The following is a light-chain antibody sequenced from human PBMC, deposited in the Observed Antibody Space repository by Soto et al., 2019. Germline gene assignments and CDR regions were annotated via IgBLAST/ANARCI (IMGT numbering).Light chain of an antibody. CDR1: QSVSSSS. Sequence: EIVLTQSPGTLSLSPGERATLSCRASQSVSSSSLAWYQQKPGQAPRLLIYGASSRATGIPDRFSGSGSGTDFTITISRLEPEDFAVYYCQQYRTFGQGTKVEIK. CDR2: GAS. V-gene: IGKV3-20*01. J-gene: IGKJ1*01. CDR3: QQYRT.